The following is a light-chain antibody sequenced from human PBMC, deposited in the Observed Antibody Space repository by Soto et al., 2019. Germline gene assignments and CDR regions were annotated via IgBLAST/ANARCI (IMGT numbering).Light chain of an antibody. J-gene: IGKJ1*01. CDR3: QQSYSTPWT. Sequence: DIQMTQSPSSLSASVGDRVTITCRASQSISSYLNWYQQKPGKAPKLLIYAASSLQSGVPSRVSGRGSWTDFTLTISSLQPEDFATYYCQQSYSTPWTFGQGTKVEIK. V-gene: IGKV1-39*01. CDR1: QSISSY. CDR2: AAS.